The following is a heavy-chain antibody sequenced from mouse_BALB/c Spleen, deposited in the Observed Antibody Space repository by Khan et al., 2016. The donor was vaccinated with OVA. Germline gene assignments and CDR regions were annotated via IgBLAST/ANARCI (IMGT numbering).Heavy chain of an antibody. CDR2: ISYSGST. Sequence: QLEESGPGLVKPSQSLSLTCTVTGYSITSDYAWNWIRQFPGNKLEWMGYISYSGSTNYNPALKSRISITRDTSKNQFFLQLNSVTTEDTATYYGARDGSRDNEAMDYWGQGTSVTVSS. CDR3: ARDGSRDNEAMDY. D-gene: IGHD2-3*01. J-gene: IGHJ4*01. V-gene: IGHV3-2*02. CDR1: GYSITSDYA.